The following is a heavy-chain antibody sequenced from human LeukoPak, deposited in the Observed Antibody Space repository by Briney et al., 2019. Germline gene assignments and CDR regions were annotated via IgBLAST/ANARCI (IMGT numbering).Heavy chain of an antibody. Sequence: SETLSLTCAVYGGSFSGYYWSWIRQPPGKGLEWIGEINHSGSTNYNPSLKSRVTISVDTSKNQFSLKLSSVTAADTAVYYCARRPVGSSSWYRNWGRGTLVTVSS. D-gene: IGHD6-13*01. CDR2: INHSGST. CDR3: ARRPVGSSSWYRN. CDR1: GGSFSGYY. J-gene: IGHJ4*02. V-gene: IGHV4-34*01.